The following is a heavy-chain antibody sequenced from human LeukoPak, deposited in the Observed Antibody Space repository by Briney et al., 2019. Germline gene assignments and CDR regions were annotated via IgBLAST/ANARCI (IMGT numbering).Heavy chain of an antibody. J-gene: IGHJ4*02. CDR3: AACSYYYDSSGYYPW. CDR2: IHYSGSS. CDR1: SDSISRFY. Sequence: SETLSLTCTVSSDSISRFYWNWIRQPPGEGLEWIGYIHYSGSSNYNPSLKSRVTISVDSSKNQFSLRLTSVTAADTAVYYCAACSYYYDSSGYYPWWGQGTLVTVSS. D-gene: IGHD3-22*01. V-gene: IGHV4-59*01.